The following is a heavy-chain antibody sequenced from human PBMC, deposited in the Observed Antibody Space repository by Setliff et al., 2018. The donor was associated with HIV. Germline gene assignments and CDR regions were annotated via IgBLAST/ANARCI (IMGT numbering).Heavy chain of an antibody. CDR3: ARTITTFGVIGRGGRMDA. J-gene: IGHJ6*04. V-gene: IGHV4-34*01. CDR2: MNHSEH. CDR1: GGSFSGYS. Sequence: SETLSLTCAVYGGSFSGYSWTWIRQSPGKGLEWIGEMNHSEHYYNPTLKSRVTISMETSKNQFSLELSSVTAADTALYYCARTITTFGVIGRGGRMDAWGKGTTVTVSS. D-gene: IGHD3-3*01.